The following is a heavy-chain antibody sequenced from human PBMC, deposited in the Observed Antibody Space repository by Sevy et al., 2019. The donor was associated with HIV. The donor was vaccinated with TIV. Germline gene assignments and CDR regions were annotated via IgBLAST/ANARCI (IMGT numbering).Heavy chain of an antibody. J-gene: IGHJ6*01. CDR2: ISWNSGRI. CDR3: TKERAATDYYYGMDV. Sequence: GGSLRLSCAASGFSFDDYAMHWVRQAPGKGLEWVSGISWNSGRIGYADSVKGRFTISRDNAKKSLYLEMNSLRAEDTALYYCTKERAATDYYYGMDVWGQGTTVTVSS. V-gene: IGHV3-9*01. CDR1: GFSFDDYA. D-gene: IGHD6-25*01.